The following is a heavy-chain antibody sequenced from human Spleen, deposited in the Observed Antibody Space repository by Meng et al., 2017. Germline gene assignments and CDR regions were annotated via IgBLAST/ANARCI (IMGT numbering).Heavy chain of an antibody. CDR2: ITPGSGNT. CDR3: ARDFTSGSSGDP. Sequence: QVQPVQSGPEVKKPGASVKVSCKASGYTFTSYAIHWVRQAPGQSLEWMGWITPGSGNTKYSQKFQGRVTITADTSASTAYMELSTLRSEDTAVYYCARDFTSGSSGDPWGQGTLVTVSS. V-gene: IGHV1-3*01. CDR1: GYTFTSYA. J-gene: IGHJ5*02. D-gene: IGHD6-19*01.